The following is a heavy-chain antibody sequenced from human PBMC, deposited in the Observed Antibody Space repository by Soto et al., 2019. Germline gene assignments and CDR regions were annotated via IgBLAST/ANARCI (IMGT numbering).Heavy chain of an antibody. CDR2: IYYSGST. CDR1: GGSISSSSYY. Sequence: SETLSLTCTVSGGSISSSSYYWGWIRQPPGKGLEWIGSIYYSGSTYYNPSLKSRVTISVDTSKNQFSLRLSSVTAADTAVYYCAREVVVGATQDYYGMDVWGQGTTVTVSS. J-gene: IGHJ6*02. CDR3: AREVVVGATQDYYGMDV. V-gene: IGHV4-39*02. D-gene: IGHD1-26*01.